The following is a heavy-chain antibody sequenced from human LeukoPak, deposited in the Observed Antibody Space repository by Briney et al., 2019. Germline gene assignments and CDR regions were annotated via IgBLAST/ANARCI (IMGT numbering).Heavy chain of an antibody. CDR1: GFTFNTYS. D-gene: IGHD6-6*01. J-gene: IGHJ4*02. CDR2: ISSSSSYI. V-gene: IGHV3-21*01. Sequence: PGGSLRLSCAASGFTFNTYSMNWVRQAPGKGLEWVSSISSSSSYIYYADSVKGRFTISRDNAKNSLYLQMNSLRAEDTAVYYCARFDSSSPFDYWGQGTLVTVSS. CDR3: ARFDSSSPFDY.